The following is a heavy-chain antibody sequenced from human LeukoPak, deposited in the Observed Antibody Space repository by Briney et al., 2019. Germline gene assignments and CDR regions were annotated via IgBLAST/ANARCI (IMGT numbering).Heavy chain of an antibody. CDR3: TVVNYGSGSYPLGY. D-gene: IGHD3-10*01. J-gene: IGHJ4*02. V-gene: IGHV3-23*01. CDR1: GFTFSSSA. CDR2: ISGSGDST. Sequence: GGSLRLSCAASGFTFSSSAMSWVRQAPGKGLEWVSSISGSGDSTYYSDSVKGRFTISRDNSKNTLYLQMNSLKAEDTAVYYCTVVNYGSGSYPLGYWGQGTLVTVSS.